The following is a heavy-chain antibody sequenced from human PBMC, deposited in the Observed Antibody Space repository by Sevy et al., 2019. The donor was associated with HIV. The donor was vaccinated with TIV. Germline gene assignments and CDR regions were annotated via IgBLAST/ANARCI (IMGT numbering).Heavy chain of an antibody. J-gene: IGHJ4*02. Sequence: GGSLRFSCVASGFTFDNYWMQWVRQAPGKGLEWVANIRQDGNEIYYADSVKGRFTISRDNAKESLYLQMSNLRVEDTAIYYCARRYSDLWGQGILVTVSS. D-gene: IGHD3-22*01. CDR3: ARRYSDL. CDR2: IRQDGNEI. V-gene: IGHV3-7*01. CDR1: GFTFDNYW.